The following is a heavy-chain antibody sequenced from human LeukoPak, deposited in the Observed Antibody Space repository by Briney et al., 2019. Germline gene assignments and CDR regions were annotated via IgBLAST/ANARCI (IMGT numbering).Heavy chain of an antibody. Sequence: SETLSLTCTVSGVSISNHYSSWIRQPPGKGLEWIGYIYYTGNTNYSPSLKSRVTISVDTSKNQFSLKLSSVTAADTAVYYCARHGYSYGFDYWGQGTLVTVSS. J-gene: IGHJ4*02. D-gene: IGHD5-18*01. CDR2: IYYTGNT. V-gene: IGHV4-59*08. CDR3: ARHGYSYGFDY. CDR1: GVSISNHY.